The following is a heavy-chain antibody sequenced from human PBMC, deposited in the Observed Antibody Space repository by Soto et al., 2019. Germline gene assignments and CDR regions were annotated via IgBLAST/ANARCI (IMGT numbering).Heavy chain of an antibody. Sequence: ASVKVSCKASGYTFTSYGISWVRQAPGQGLEWMGWISAYSGGTNYAQKFQGWVTMTRDTSISTAYMELSRLRSDDTAVYYCARANYDFWSGYYTGFDPWGQGTLVTVSS. D-gene: IGHD3-3*01. CDR1: GYTFTSYG. CDR2: ISAYSGGT. CDR3: ARANYDFWSGYYTGFDP. J-gene: IGHJ5*02. V-gene: IGHV1-2*04.